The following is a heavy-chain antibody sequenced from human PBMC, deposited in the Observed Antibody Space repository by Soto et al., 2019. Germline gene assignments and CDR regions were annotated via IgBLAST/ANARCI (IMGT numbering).Heavy chain of an antibody. D-gene: IGHD3-9*01. CDR1: GFTFSSYA. V-gene: IGHV3-30-3*01. CDR2: ISYDGSNK. Sequence: QVQLVESGGGVVQPGRSLRLSCAASGFTFSSYAMHWVRQAPGKGLEWVAVISYDGSNKYYADSVKGRFTISRDNSKXXLXXQMNRLRAEDTAVYYCARGYYDILTGYYRVGGPGYYYGMDVWGQGTTVTVSS. J-gene: IGHJ6*02. CDR3: ARGYYDILTGYYRVGGPGYYYGMDV.